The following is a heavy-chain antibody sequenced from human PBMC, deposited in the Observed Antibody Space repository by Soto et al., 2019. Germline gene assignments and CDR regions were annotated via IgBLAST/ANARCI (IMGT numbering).Heavy chain of an antibody. V-gene: IGHV4-4*07. D-gene: IGHD3-3*01. Sequence: SETLSLTCTVSGGSISSYYWSWIRQPAGKGLEWIGRIYTSGSTNYNPSLKSRVTMSVDTSKNQFSLKLSSVTAVDTAVYYCERDVGRSGYYPRVFDYWGQGTLVTVSS. CDR3: ERDVGRSGYYPRVFDY. CDR2: IYTSGST. CDR1: GGSISSYY. J-gene: IGHJ4*02.